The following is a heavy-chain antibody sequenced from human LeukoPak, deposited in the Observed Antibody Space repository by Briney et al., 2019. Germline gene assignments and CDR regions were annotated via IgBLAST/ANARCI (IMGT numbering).Heavy chain of an antibody. D-gene: IGHD4-11*01. V-gene: IGHV3-23*01. J-gene: IGHJ4*02. CDR2: ISGSGPST. CDR1: GFTFSSYA. CDR3: AKDSNSNY. Sequence: RTGGSLRLSCAASGFTFSSYAMSWVRQAPGKGLEWVSAISGSGPSTYYADSVKGRFTISRDNSKNTLYLQMNSLRAEDTAIYYCAKDSNSNYWGQGTQDTVSS.